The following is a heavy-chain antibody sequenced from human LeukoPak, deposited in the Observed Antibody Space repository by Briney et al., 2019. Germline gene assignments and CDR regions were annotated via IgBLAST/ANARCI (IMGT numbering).Heavy chain of an antibody. CDR1: GFTFISYW. V-gene: IGHV3-7*01. CDR3: ARASDFWSGPFDY. J-gene: IGHJ4*02. CDR2: IKKDGSEK. D-gene: IGHD3-3*01. Sequence: GGSLRLSCAASGFTFISYWMSWVRPAPGKGLEWVANIKKDGSEKYYVDSVKGRFTIPRDNAKNSLYPQMNSLRDEDTAVSYCARASDFWSGPFDYWGGGSEVTVSS.